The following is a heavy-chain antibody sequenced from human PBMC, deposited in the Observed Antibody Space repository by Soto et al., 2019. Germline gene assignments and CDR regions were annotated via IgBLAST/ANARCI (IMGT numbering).Heavy chain of an antibody. V-gene: IGHV4-38-2*02. CDR1: VYSISSGYY. CDR2: IYHSGST. Sequence: AETLSLTCSVSVYSISSGYYWGCFRQPPGKGLEWIATIYHSGSTYYSPSLKSRVTISVDTSKNQFSLKLTSATAADTAMYYCARDGGRYYAMDVWGQGTTVTVSS. D-gene: IGHD3-3*01. CDR3: ARDGGRYYAMDV. J-gene: IGHJ6*02.